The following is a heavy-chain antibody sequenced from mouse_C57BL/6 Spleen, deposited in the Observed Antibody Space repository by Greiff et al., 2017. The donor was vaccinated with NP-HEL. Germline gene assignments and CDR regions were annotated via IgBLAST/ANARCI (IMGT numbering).Heavy chain of an antibody. D-gene: IGHD1-1*01. CDR1: GYTFTDYY. V-gene: IGHV1-26*01. Sequence: EVQLQQSGPELVKPGASVKISCKASGYTFTDYYMNWVKQSHGKSLEWIGDINPNNGGTSYNQKFKGKATLTVDKSSSTAYMELRSLTSEDSAVYYCSRITTVVAEVYFDYWGQGTTLTVSS. J-gene: IGHJ2*01. CDR2: INPNNGGT. CDR3: SRITTVVAEVYFDY.